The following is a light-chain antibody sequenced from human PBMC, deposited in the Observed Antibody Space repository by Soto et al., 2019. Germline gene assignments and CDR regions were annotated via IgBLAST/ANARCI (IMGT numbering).Light chain of an antibody. CDR3: QQYYNWPPIT. CDR1: QSVNYN. V-gene: IGKV3-15*01. CDR2: GAS. Sequence: EIVLTQSPATLSVSPGARATLSCRASQSVNYNLAWYQQKPGQAPRLLIYGASTRATGVPARFSGSGSGTEFTLTISSLQSEDFAVYYCQQYYNWPPITFGQGTRLEIK. J-gene: IGKJ5*01.